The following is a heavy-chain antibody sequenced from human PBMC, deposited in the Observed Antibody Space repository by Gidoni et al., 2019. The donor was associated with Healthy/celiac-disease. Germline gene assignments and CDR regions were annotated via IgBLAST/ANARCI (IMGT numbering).Heavy chain of an antibody. D-gene: IGHD3-16*01. V-gene: IGHV3-33*01. CDR3: ARRGDPRMNYYYYGMDV. Sequence: GFTFSSYGMHWVRQAPGKGLEWVAVIWYDGSNKYYADSVKGRFTISRDNSKNTLYLQMNSLRAEDTAVYYCARRGDPRMNYYYYGMDVWGQGTTVTVSS. CDR1: GFTFSSYG. CDR2: IWYDGSNK. J-gene: IGHJ6*02.